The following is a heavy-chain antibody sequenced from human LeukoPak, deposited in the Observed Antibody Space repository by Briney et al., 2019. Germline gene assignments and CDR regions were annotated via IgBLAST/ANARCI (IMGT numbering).Heavy chain of an antibody. D-gene: IGHD3-16*01. V-gene: IGHV4-59*01. CDR2: IYYSGST. Sequence: GSLRLSCAASGFTFSNAWMSWIRQPPGKGLEWIGYIYYSGSTNYNPSLKSRVTISVDTSKNQFSLMLSSVTAADTAVYYCARNYDYVWGSNDYWGQGTLVTVSS. CDR1: GFTFSNAW. J-gene: IGHJ4*02. CDR3: ARNYDYVWGSNDY.